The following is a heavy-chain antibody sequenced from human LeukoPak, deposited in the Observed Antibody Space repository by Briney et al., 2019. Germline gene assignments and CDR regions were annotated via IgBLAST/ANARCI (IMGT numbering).Heavy chain of an antibody. D-gene: IGHD4-17*01. J-gene: IGHJ3*02. CDR3: ERDPAAVTKGFDI. Sequence: SQSLSLTPALSLDSFSAHYWTCSPDPPRKGREGIGYLSYMGSTNYNASLQSRLAISVDTSHKHFSLKVSSVTPADTAVYYCERDPAAVTKGFDIWGQGTLVTVFS. CDR1: LDSFSAHY. CDR2: LSYMGST. V-gene: IGHV4-59*11.